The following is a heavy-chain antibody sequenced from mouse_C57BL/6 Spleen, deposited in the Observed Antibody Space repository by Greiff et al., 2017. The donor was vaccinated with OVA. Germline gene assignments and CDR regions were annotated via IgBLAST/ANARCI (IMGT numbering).Heavy chain of an antibody. D-gene: IGHD2-4*01. CDR2: INPNNGGT. Sequence: VHVKQSGPELVKPGASVKIPCKASGYTFTDYNMDWVKQSHGKSLEWIGDINPNNGGTIYNQKFKGKATLTVDKSSSTAYMELRSLTSEDTAVYYCARRDYDGGSYWGQGTSVTVSS. CDR3: ARRDYDGGSY. V-gene: IGHV1-18*01. CDR1: GYTFTDYN. J-gene: IGHJ4*01.